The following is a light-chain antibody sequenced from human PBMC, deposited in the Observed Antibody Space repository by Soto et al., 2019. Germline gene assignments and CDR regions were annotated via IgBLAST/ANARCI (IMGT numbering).Light chain of an antibody. CDR1: SSNIGNNY. J-gene: IGLJ3*02. CDR2: DNN. V-gene: IGLV1-51*01. CDR3: GTWDSSLSAWV. Sequence: QSVLTQPPSVSAAPGQTVTISCSGSSSNIGNNYVSWYQQLPGTAPKLLIYDNNKRPSGIPDRFSVSKSGTSATLGITGLQTGDEADYYCGTWDSSLSAWVFGGGTKLTVL.